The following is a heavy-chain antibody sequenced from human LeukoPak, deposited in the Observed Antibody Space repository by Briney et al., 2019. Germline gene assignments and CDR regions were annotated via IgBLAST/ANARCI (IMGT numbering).Heavy chain of an antibody. Sequence: TGGSLRLSCAASGXTFSNYWMHWVRQAPGKGPVWVSRIKSDGSSTRFADSVQGRFTISRDNGKNTVYLQMNSLRAEDTAVYYCARGGDTSNWYPGYFDYWGQGALVTVSS. V-gene: IGHV3-74*01. CDR2: IKSDGSST. J-gene: IGHJ4*02. D-gene: IGHD6-13*01. CDR1: GXTFSNYW. CDR3: ARGGDTSNWYPGYFDY.